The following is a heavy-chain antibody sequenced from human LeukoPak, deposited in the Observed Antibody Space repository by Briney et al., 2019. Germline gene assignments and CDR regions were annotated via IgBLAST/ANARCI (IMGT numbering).Heavy chain of an antibody. CDR2: ISYDGSNK. D-gene: IGHD1-26*01. CDR1: GFTFSSYA. V-gene: IGHV3-30-3*02. CDR3: AKSGSYYVGDWFDP. Sequence: GGSLRLSCAASGFTFSSYAMHWVRQAPGKGLEWVAVISYDGSNKYYADSVKGRFTISRDNSKNTLYLQMNSLRAEDTAVYYCAKSGSYYVGDWFDPWGQGTLVTVSS. J-gene: IGHJ5*02.